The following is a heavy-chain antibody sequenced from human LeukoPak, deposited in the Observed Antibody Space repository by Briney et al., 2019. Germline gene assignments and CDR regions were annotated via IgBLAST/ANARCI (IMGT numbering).Heavy chain of an antibody. J-gene: IGHJ4*02. V-gene: IGHV3-23*01. CDR1: GFTFNNYA. CDR3: AKGVYSVFPDSRVLDY. CDR2: ISGSGDST. Sequence: GGSLRLSCAASGFTFNNYAMNWVRQAPGKGLEWVSIISGSGDSTYYANSVKDRFTISRDNSKNTLYLQMSSLSAEDTAVYYCAKGVYSVFPDSRVLDYWGQGTLVTVSS. D-gene: IGHD5/OR15-5a*01.